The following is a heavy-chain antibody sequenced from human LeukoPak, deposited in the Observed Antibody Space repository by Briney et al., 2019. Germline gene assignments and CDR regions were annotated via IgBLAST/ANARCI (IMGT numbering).Heavy chain of an antibody. J-gene: IGHJ5*02. D-gene: IGHD2-2*01. CDR3: ARDLGYCSSTSCYDPYNWFDP. V-gene: IGHV1-2*02. CDR2: INPNSGGT. Sequence: GASVKVSCKASGYTFTGYYMHWVRQAPGQGLEWMGWINPNSGGTNYAQKFQGRVTMTRDTSISTAYMELSRPGSDDTAVYYCARDLGYCSSTSCYDPYNWFDPWGQGTLVTVSS. CDR1: GYTFTGYY.